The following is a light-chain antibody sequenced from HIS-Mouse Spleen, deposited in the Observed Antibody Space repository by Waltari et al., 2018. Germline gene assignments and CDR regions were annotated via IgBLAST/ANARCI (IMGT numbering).Light chain of an antibody. V-gene: IGLV3-25*03. Sequence: SYELTQPPSVSVSPGQTARITCSGDALPKQYAYWYQQKPGQAPVLGIYKDSERPSGSPERFSGSSSETTVTLTISGVQAEDEADYYCQSADSSGTYVVFGGGTKLTVL. CDR3: QSADSSGTYVV. J-gene: IGLJ2*01. CDR2: KDS. CDR1: ALPKQY.